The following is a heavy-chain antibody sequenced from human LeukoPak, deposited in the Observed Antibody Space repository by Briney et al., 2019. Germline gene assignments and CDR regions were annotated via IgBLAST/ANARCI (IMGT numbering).Heavy chain of an antibody. V-gene: IGHV4-4*02. CDR1: GGSISSSNW. CDR3: ARVVGATSAFDY. Sequence: SETLSLTCAVSGGSISSSNWWSWVRQPPGKGLEWIGEIYHSGSTNYNPSLKGRVTISVDKSKNQFSLKLSSVTAADTAVYYCARVVGATSAFDYWGQGTLVTVSS. CDR2: IYHSGST. D-gene: IGHD1-26*01. J-gene: IGHJ4*02.